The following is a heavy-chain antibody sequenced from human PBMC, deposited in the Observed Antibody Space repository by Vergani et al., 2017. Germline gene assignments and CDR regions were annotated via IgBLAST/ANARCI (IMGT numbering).Heavy chain of an antibody. CDR1: GGSISSYY. D-gene: IGHD6-19*01. V-gene: IGHV4-59*08. Sequence: QVQLQESGPGLVKPSETLSLTCTVSGGSISSYYWSWIRQPPGKGLEWIGYIYYSGSTNSNPSLNSRVTIPVDTSKNQFSLKLSSVTAADTAVYYCARQGGGYSSGWYDYWGQGTLVTVSS. J-gene: IGHJ4*02. CDR3: ARQGGGYSSGWYDY. CDR2: IYYSGST.